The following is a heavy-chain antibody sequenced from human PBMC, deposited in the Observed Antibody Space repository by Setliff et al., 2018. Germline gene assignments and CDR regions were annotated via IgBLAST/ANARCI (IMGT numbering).Heavy chain of an antibody. CDR3: ARPRRPDYGDFISWYFDL. D-gene: IGHD4-17*01. CDR2: IYYGGGT. J-gene: IGHJ2*01. CDR1: NLSISSGNY. Sequence: SETLSLTCDVSNLSISSGNYWGWVRQPPGKGLEWIATIYYGGGTYYNPSLKSRVTISLDMSKNQFSLRLNSLTAADTAVYFCARPRRPDYGDFISWYFDLWGRGTLFTVSS. V-gene: IGHV4-38-2*01.